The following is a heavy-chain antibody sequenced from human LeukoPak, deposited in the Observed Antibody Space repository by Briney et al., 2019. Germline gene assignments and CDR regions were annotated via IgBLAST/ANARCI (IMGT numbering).Heavy chain of an antibody. D-gene: IGHD1-26*01. Sequence: SETLSLTCSVSGNSVSSYYWSWIQQPPGKGLEWVGYGDHFGGAIYNPSLKGRVTISVDTSNNQFSLRLTSVTAADTAVYHCARLSDLYNGTYLLDSWSQGTLVTVSS. CDR3: ARLSDLYNGTYLLDS. CDR2: GDHFGGA. J-gene: IGHJ4*02. CDR1: GNSVSSYY. V-gene: IGHV4-59*08.